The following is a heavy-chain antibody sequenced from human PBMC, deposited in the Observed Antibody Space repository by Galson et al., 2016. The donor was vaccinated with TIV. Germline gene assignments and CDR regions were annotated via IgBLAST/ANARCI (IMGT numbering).Heavy chain of an antibody. CDR2: INAGNGNT. Sequence: SVKVSCKASGYTFTIYAMHWVRQAPGQRLEWMGWINAGNGNTKYSQKFQGRVPITRDTSASTAYMGLSSLRSEDTAVYYCARPPYCGGDCYKYDSWGQGTLVAVSS. CDR3: ARPPYCGGDCYKYDS. D-gene: IGHD2-21*01. J-gene: IGHJ4*02. V-gene: IGHV1-3*01. CDR1: GYTFTIYA.